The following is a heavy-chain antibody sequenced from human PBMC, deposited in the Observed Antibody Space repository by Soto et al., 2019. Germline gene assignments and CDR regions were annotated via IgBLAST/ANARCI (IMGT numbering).Heavy chain of an antibody. Sequence: QVQLVQSGAEVKKPGASVKVSCKASGYTFTSYAMHWVRQAPGQRLEWMGWINAGNGNTKYSQKFQGRVTITRDTSASTAYMELSSLRSEDKAVYYCARNRLATEENYYSYYYMDVWGKGTTVTVSS. D-gene: IGHD6-25*01. J-gene: IGHJ6*03. CDR3: ARNRLATEENYYSYYYMDV. CDR1: GYTFTSYA. V-gene: IGHV1-3*01. CDR2: INAGNGNT.